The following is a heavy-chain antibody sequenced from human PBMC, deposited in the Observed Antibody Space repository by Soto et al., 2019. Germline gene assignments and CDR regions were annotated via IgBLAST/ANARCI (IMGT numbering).Heavy chain of an antibody. Sequence: QVQLVQSGAEVKKPGSSVKVSCKASGGTFSSYTISWVRQAPGQGLEWMGRIIPTLGIANYAQKFQGRVTITADKSTSTAYMELSSLRSEDTAVYYCARNSNDYGDYAPFDYWGQGTLVTVSS. CDR3: ARNSNDYGDYAPFDY. CDR2: IIPTLGIA. V-gene: IGHV1-69*02. D-gene: IGHD4-17*01. J-gene: IGHJ4*02. CDR1: GGTFSSYT.